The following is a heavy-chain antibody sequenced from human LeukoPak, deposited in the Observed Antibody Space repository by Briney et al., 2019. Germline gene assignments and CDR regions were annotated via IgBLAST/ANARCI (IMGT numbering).Heavy chain of an antibody. D-gene: IGHD2-21*02. V-gene: IGHV4-31*03. CDR2: IYYSGST. CDR1: GGSISSGGYY. J-gene: IGHJ4*02. CDR3: ATFALLADPYCGGDCYNYFDY. Sequence: PSETLSLTCTVSGGSISSGGYYWSWIRQHPGKGLEWIGYIYYSGSTYYNPSLKSRVTISVDTSKNQFSLKLSSVTAADTAVYYCATFALLADPYCGGDCYNYFDYWGQGTLVTVSS.